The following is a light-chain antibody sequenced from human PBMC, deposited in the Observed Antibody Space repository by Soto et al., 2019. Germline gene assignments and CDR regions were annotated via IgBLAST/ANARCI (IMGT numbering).Light chain of an antibody. CDR1: QSVSSY. CDR3: QQRSNWPPIT. CDR2: DAS. V-gene: IGKV3-11*01. J-gene: IGKJ5*01. Sequence: EIVLTQSPATLSLSPVEIATLYCKASQSVSSYLAWYQQKPGQAPRLLIYDASNRATGIPARFSGSGSGTDFTLTISSLEPEDFAVYYCQQRSNWPPITCGQGTRREIK.